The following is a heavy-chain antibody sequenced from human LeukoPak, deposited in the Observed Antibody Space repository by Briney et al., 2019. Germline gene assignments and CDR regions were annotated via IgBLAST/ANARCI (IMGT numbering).Heavy chain of an antibody. CDR2: MNPNRGHT. CDR3: ARGLSPWDSSSGGLLDY. CDR1: GYTFTSYD. V-gene: IGHV1-8*03. D-gene: IGHD6-6*01. J-gene: IGHJ4*02. Sequence: ASVKVSCKASGYTFTSYDINWVRQATGQGLEWMGCMNPNRGHTGYAQKFEGRVTITRNTSISTAYMEQSSLRSEDTAVYYCARGLSPWDSSSGGLLDYWGQGTLVTVSS.